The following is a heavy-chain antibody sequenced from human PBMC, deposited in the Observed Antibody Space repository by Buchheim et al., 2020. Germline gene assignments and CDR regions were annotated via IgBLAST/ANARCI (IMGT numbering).Heavy chain of an antibody. CDR2: MNPNSGNT. J-gene: IGHJ4*02. CDR1: GYTFTSYG. V-gene: IGHV1-8*01. CDR3: ARTKEILTGYHYYFDY. D-gene: IGHD3-9*01. Sequence: QVQLVQSGAEVKKVGASVKVSCKASGYTFTSYGLNWVRQASGQGLEWMGWMNPNSGNTGYAQKFQGRVTMTRNTSISTAYMELSSLRSEDTAVYYCARTKEILTGYHYYFDYWGQGTL.